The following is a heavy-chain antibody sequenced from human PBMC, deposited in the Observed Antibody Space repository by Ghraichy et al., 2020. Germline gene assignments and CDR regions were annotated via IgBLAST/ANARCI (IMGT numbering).Heavy chain of an antibody. V-gene: IGHV3-48*01. Sequence: GESLNISCATSGFTLGPYHMDWVRQAPGKGLEWVSYINNRGSTLYADSVKGRFTISRDDARNSLFLQMNSLRAEDTAVYYCARDSNIGYGMDVWGQGSTVTVSS. J-gene: IGHJ6*02. D-gene: IGHD5-12*01. CDR2: INNRGSTL. CDR1: GFTLGPYH. CDR3: ARDSNIGYGMDV.